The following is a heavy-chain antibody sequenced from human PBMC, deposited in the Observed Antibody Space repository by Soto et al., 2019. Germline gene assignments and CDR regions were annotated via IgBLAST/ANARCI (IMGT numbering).Heavy chain of an antibody. V-gene: IGHV1-24*01. Sequence: GASVKVSCKVSGYTLTELSMHWVRQAPGKGLEWMGGFDPEDGETIYAQKFQGRVTMTEDTSTDTAYMELSSLSSEDTAVYYCATNTNYDFWSGYSFDYWGQGTLVTVSS. CDR2: FDPEDGET. CDR3: ATNTNYDFWSGYSFDY. D-gene: IGHD3-3*01. J-gene: IGHJ4*02. CDR1: GYTLTELS.